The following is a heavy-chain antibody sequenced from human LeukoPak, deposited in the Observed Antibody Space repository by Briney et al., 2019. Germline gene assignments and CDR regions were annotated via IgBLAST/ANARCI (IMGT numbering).Heavy chain of an antibody. CDR1: GFPFSSYW. CDR3: SRSQFDY. J-gene: IGHJ4*02. Sequence: GGSLRLSCEPSGFPFSSYWMLWVRQAPGKGLVWVSRISGDGTIRTYADFVRGRFTISRDNTKNILYLQMNSLRVEDTAIYFCSRSQFDYWGQGVLVTVSS. V-gene: IGHV3-74*03. CDR2: ISGDGTIR.